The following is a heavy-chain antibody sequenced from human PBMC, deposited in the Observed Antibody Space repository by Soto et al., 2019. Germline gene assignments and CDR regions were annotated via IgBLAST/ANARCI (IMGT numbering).Heavy chain of an antibody. CDR2: ISAYNGNT. CDR3: ARDCSSTSCYYYYGMDV. CDR1: GYTFTSYG. V-gene: IGHV1-18*01. D-gene: IGHD2-2*01. J-gene: IGHJ6*02. Sequence: RASVKVSCKASGYTFTSYGISWVRQAPGQGLEWMGWISAYNGNTNYAQKLQGRVTMTTDTSTSTAYMELRSLRSDDTAVYYCARDCSSTSCYYYYGMDVWGQGTTVTVSS.